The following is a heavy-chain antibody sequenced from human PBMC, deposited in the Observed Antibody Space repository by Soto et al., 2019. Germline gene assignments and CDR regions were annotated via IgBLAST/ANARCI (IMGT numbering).Heavy chain of an antibody. V-gene: IGHV6-1*01. CDR2: TYYRSKWYN. CDR3: ARDFGYNDY. Sequence: SQTLSLTCAISGDSVSSNSAAWNWIRQSQSRGLEWLGRTYYRSKWYNDYAVSVKSRITINPDSSKIQFSLQLNSVSPEVPAVYYCARDFGYNDYWGQGTLVTVSS. D-gene: IGHD3-22*01. J-gene: IGHJ4*02. CDR1: GDSVSSNSAA.